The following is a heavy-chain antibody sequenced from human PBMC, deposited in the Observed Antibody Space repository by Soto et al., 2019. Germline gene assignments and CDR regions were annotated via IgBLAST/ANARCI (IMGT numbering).Heavy chain of an antibody. Sequence: LGESLKICCKGSGYSFTSYWIGWVRQMPGKGLEWMGIIYPGDSDTRYSPSFQGQVTISADKSISTAYLQWSSLKASDTAMYYCARHVLVYDILTGGGGYGMDVWGQGTTVTVSS. CDR2: IYPGDSDT. CDR1: GYSFTSYW. J-gene: IGHJ6*02. CDR3: ARHVLVYDILTGGGGYGMDV. D-gene: IGHD3-9*01. V-gene: IGHV5-51*01.